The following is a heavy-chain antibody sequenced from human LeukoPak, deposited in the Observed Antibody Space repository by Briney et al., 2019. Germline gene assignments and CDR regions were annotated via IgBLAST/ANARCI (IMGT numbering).Heavy chain of an antibody. D-gene: IGHD1-1*01. J-gene: IGHJ4*02. CDR3: ATINFRPY. V-gene: IGHV3-11*01. CDR2: IRSGATTI. Sequence: PGGSLRPSCEAAGFSFSDYYMSWVRQPPGKGLEWIAYIRSGATTIYYADSVKGRFTISRDDAKNSLFLQMNSLRAEDTAIYYCATINFRPYWGQGTLVTVSS. CDR1: GFSFSDYY.